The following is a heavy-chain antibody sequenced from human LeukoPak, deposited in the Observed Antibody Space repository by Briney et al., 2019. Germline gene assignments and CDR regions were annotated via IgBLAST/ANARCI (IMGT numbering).Heavy chain of an antibody. CDR1: GFTFSSYA. CDR2: ISGSGGST. Sequence: GGSLRLSCAASGFTFSSYAMTWVRQAPGKGLEWVSAISGSGGSTYYADSVKGRFTISRDSSKNTMYLQMDSLRAEDTAVYYCATGVGTMLRYYFDYWGQGFLVTVSS. V-gene: IGHV3-23*01. J-gene: IGHJ4*02. CDR3: ATGVGTMLRYYFDY. D-gene: IGHD1-26*01.